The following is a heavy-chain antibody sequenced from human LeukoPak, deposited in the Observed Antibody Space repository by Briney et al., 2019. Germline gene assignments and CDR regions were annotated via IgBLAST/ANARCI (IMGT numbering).Heavy chain of an antibody. J-gene: IGHJ6*03. CDR3: AKAVWDIVVVPDYYMDV. CDR1: GLIFSNFG. Sequence: HPGGTLRLSCAASGLIFSNFGMSWVRQAPGKGLEWVSAISGSGGSTYYADSVKGRFTISRDNSKNTLYLQMNSLRAEDTAVYYCAKAVWDIVVVPDYYMDVWGKGTTVTISS. D-gene: IGHD2-2*01. V-gene: IGHV3-23*01. CDR2: ISGSGGST.